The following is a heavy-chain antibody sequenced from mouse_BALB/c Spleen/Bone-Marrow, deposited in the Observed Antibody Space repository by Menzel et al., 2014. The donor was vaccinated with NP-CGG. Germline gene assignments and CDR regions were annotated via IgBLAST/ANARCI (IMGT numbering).Heavy chain of an antibody. V-gene: IGHV2-2*02. Sequence: VKLVESGPGLVQPSQSLSITCTVSGFSLTSYGVHWVRPSPGKGLEWLGVIGSGGSTDYNAAFKSRLSISKDNSKSQVFFKMNSLQPNDTAIYYCARMDRSSYAMDYWGQGTSVTVSS. J-gene: IGHJ4*01. CDR2: IGSGGST. D-gene: IGHD2-14*01. CDR1: GFSLTSYG. CDR3: ARMDRSSYAMDY.